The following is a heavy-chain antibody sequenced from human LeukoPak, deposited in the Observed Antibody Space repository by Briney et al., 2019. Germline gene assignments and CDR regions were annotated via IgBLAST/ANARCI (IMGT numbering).Heavy chain of an antibody. J-gene: IGHJ3*02. CDR3: ATGYYYGSGSYAFDI. V-gene: IGHV1-24*01. Sequence: ASVKVSCKTSGYTFTSYYIHWVRQAPGKGLEWMGGFDPEDGETIYAQQFQGRVTMTEDTSTETAYMELSSLRSEDTAIYYCATGYYYGSGSYAFDIWGQGTMVTVSS. D-gene: IGHD3-10*01. CDR1: GYTFTSYY. CDR2: FDPEDGET.